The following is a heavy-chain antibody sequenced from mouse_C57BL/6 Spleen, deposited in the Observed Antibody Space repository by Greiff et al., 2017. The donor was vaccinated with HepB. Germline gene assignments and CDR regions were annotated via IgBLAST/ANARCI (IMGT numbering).Heavy chain of an antibody. V-gene: IGHV1-18*01. CDR2: INPNNGGT. CDR3: ARCQYYGSSYGRAMDY. D-gene: IGHD1-1*01. CDR1: GYTFTDYN. J-gene: IGHJ4*01. Sequence: VQLQQSGPELVKPGASVKIPCKASGYTFTDYNMDWVKQSHGKSLEWIGDINPNNGGTIYNQKFKGKATLTVDKSSSTAYMELRSLTSEDTAVYYCARCQYYGSSYGRAMDYWGQGTSVTVSS.